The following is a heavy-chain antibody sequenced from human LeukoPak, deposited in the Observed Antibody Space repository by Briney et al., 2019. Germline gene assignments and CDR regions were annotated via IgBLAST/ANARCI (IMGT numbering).Heavy chain of an antibody. Sequence: SVKVSCKASGGTFSSYAISWVRQAPGQGLEWMGGIIPIFGTANYAQKFQGRVTITTDESTSTAYMELSSLRSEDTAVHYCAREPDCSGGSCYSRYFDLWGRGTLVTVSS. J-gene: IGHJ2*01. CDR1: GGTFSSYA. D-gene: IGHD2-15*01. CDR3: AREPDCSGGSCYSRYFDL. CDR2: IIPIFGTA. V-gene: IGHV1-69*05.